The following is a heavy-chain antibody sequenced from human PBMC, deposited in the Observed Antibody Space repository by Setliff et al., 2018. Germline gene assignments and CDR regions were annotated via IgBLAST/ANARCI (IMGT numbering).Heavy chain of an antibody. CDR3: STRTVAARSLDT. Sequence: GESLRLSCAASGFTISSYWISWVRQAPRKGLEWVSNITQDGSEKHYEDSVNGRFTISSDNAENSLYLQLNSLRAEDTAVYYCSTRTVAARSLDTWGQGTLVTVSS. CDR1: GFTISSYW. V-gene: IGHV3-7*01. J-gene: IGHJ5*02. CDR2: ITQDGSEK. D-gene: IGHD6-13*01.